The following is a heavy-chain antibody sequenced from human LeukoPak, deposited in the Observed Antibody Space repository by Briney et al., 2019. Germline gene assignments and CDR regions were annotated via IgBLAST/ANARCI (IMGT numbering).Heavy chain of an antibody. CDR3: ARESGVFYGNYCFDY. CDR1: GFTFSTYA. Sequence: PGGSLRLSCAASGFTFSTYAMHWVRQAPGKGLEWVALISYDGGNKYYADSVKGRFTISRDSSKNMLYLQMNSLRAEDTAVYYCARESGVFYGNYCFDYWGQGTLVTVSS. CDR2: ISYDGGNK. J-gene: IGHJ4*02. D-gene: IGHD1-26*01. V-gene: IGHV3-30-3*01.